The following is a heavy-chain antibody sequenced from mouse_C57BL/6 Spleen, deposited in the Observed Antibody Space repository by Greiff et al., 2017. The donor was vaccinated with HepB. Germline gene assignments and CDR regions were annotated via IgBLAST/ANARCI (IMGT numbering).Heavy chain of an antibody. D-gene: IGHD1-1*01. CDR2: ISGGGGNT. Sequence: EVNVVESGGGLVKPGGSLKLSCAASGFTFSSYTMSWVRQTPEKRLEWVATISGGGGNTYYPDSVKGRFTISRDNAKNTLYLQMSCLRSEDTALYYCARHYYGSSYWYFDVWGTGTTVTVSS. CDR1: GFTFSSYT. CDR3: ARHYYGSSYWYFDV. V-gene: IGHV5-9*01. J-gene: IGHJ1*03.